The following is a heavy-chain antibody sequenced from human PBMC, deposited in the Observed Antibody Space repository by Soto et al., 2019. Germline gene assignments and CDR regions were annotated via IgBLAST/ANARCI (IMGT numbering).Heavy chain of an antibody. D-gene: IGHD3-10*02. CDR1: GGSVSSGSYY. J-gene: IGHJ6*02. CDR3: APVPVEMGTICVYYYYGLDV. CDR2: IYYSGST. V-gene: IGHV4-61*01. Sequence: SETLSLTSTVSGGSVSSGSYYWSWIRQPPGKGLEWIGYIYYSGSTNYNPSLKTRVTISVDTPKNQFSLKLSSVTAADTAVYYCAPVPVEMGTICVYYYYGLDVWGQGTAVTVSS.